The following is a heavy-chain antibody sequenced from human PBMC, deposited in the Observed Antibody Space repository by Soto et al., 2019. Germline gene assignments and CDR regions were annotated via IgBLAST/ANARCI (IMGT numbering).Heavy chain of an antibody. CDR2: INPANVVA. J-gene: IGHJ3*02. CDR1: GYTLTSHH. Sequence: QVHLVQSGAEVKKPGASMKVSCTASGYTLTSHHVHWVRQAPGRRLEWMGSINPANVVAQYTARFQGRVIMTRDTSTSTVYMELRGLTSEDTAIFYCSRGGGVGLDGSAAFDIWGQWTMVTVSS. CDR3: SRGGGVGLDGSAAFDI. V-gene: IGHV1-46*01. D-gene: IGHD1-1*01.